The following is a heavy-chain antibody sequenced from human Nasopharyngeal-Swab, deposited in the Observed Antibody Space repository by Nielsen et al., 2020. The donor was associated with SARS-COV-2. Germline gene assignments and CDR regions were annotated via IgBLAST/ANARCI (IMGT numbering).Heavy chain of an antibody. D-gene: IGHD6-19*01. CDR1: GYTFTGYY. V-gene: IGHV1-2*04. Sequence: ASVKVSCKASGYTFTGYYMHWVRQAPGQGLEWMGWINPNSGGTNYAQKFQGWVTMTRDTSISTAYMELSRLRSEDTAVYYCARAYSSGWAEGPNWFDPWGQGTLVTVSS. CDR2: INPNSGGT. CDR3: ARAYSSGWAEGPNWFDP. J-gene: IGHJ5*02.